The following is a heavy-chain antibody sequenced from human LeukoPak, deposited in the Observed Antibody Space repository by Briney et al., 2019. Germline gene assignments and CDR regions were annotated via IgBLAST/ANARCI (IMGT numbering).Heavy chain of an antibody. J-gene: IGHJ4*02. V-gene: IGHV3-74*01. CDR2: MNQDGSDT. Sequence: GGSLTLSCAVSGFTLSSDWMHWVRQAPGKGLEWFSRMNQDGSDTSYADSVKGRFTISRDNAKNTVYLQMNSLRAEDSAVYYCATVFGYWGQGTLVTVSS. CDR1: GFTLSSDW. CDR3: ATVFGY.